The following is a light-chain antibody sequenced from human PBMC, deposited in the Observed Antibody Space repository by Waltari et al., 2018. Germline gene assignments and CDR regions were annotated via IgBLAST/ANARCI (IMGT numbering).Light chain of an antibody. J-gene: IGKJ1*01. V-gene: IGKV1-5*03. CDR1: QSIRIW. Sequence: DIQMTQSPSTLTASVGDRVNMTCRASQSIRIWVAWYQQKPGQAPKLLIYKASTLETGVPSRFCGSGSGTQFTLTISSLQPDDSATYYCQQYTKFWTFGQGTKVEI. CDR2: KAS. CDR3: QQYTKFWT.